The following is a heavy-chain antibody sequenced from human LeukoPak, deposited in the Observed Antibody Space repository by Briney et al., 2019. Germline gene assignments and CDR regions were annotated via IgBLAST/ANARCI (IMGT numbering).Heavy chain of an antibody. J-gene: IGHJ4*02. CDR2: MNPNSGNT. Sequence: ASVKVSCKASGGTFSSYAISWVRQAPGQGLEWMGWMNPNSGNTGYAQKFQGRVTITRNTSISTAYMELSSLRSEDTAVYYCARVLSRFGDFDYWGQGTLVTVSS. CDR3: ARVLSRFGDFDY. CDR1: GGTFSSYA. V-gene: IGHV1-8*03. D-gene: IGHD3-10*01.